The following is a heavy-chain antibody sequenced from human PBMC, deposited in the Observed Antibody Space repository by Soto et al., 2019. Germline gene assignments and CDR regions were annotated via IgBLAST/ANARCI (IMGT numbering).Heavy chain of an antibody. Sequence: GGSLRLSCAASGFTFSSYSMNWVRQAPGKGLEWVSSISSSSSYIYYADSVKGRFTISRDNAKNSLYLQMNSLRAEDTAVYYCARTIYYYIWGSYRYTGSGAFDIWGQGTMVTVSS. CDR1: GFTFSSYS. V-gene: IGHV3-21*01. D-gene: IGHD3-16*02. CDR2: ISSSSSYI. J-gene: IGHJ3*02. CDR3: ARTIYYYIWGSYRYTGSGAFDI.